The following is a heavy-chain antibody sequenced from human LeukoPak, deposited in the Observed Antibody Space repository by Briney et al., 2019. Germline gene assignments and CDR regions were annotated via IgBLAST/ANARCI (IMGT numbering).Heavy chain of an antibody. J-gene: IGHJ3*02. V-gene: IGHV4-38-2*01. CDR2: IYHSGST. D-gene: IGHD3-22*01. Sequence: PSETLSLTCAVSGYSISSGYYWGWIRQPPGKGLEWIGSIYHSGSTYYNPSLKSRVTISVDTSMNQFSLKLSSVTAADTAVYYCARQGLYYYDSSGPDAFDIWGQGTMVTVSS. CDR3: ARQGLYYYDSSGPDAFDI. CDR1: GYSISSGYY.